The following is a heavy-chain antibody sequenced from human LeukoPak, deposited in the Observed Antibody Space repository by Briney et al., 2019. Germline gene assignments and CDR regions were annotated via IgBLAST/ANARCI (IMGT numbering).Heavy chain of an antibody. Sequence: PSETLTLTCTVSGAPFSSHYWSWLRQSPGKGLEWLGYISYGGITNYNPSLKSRVTILVEASENHFSLTVSSVTAAEAAALYYGGRAHCSGGSCYGNWFDPWGQGTLVTVSS. CDR3: GGRAHCSGGSCYGNWFDP. V-gene: IGHV4-59*11. J-gene: IGHJ5*02. CDR2: ISYGGIT. D-gene: IGHD2-15*01. CDR1: GAPFSSHY.